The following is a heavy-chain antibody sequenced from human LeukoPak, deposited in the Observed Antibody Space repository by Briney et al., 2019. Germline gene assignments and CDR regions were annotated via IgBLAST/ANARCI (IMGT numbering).Heavy chain of an antibody. D-gene: IGHD3-22*01. CDR3: ARESGLLGDY. J-gene: IGHJ4*02. CDR1: GFTVSDNY. V-gene: IGHV3-53*04. Sequence: GGSLRLSCAASGFTVSDNYISWVRQAPGKGLEWVALIYSAGTTHADSVRGRFTISRHNYKNTLYLQMNSLRAEDTAMYYCARESGLLGDYWGQGTLVTVSS. CDR2: IYSAGTT.